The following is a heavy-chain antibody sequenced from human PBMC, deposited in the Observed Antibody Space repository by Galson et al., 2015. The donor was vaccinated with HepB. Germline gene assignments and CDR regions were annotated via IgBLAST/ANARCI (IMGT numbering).Heavy chain of an antibody. CDR1: GGTFSSYA. Sequence: SVKVSCKASGGTFSSYAISWVRQAPGQGLEWMGGIIPIFGTANYAQKFQGRVTITADESTSTAYMELSSLRSEDTAVCYCASPANDVGYFDLWGRGTLVTVSS. J-gene: IGHJ2*01. D-gene: IGHD1-1*01. CDR2: IIPIFGTA. CDR3: ASPANDVGYFDL. V-gene: IGHV1-69*13.